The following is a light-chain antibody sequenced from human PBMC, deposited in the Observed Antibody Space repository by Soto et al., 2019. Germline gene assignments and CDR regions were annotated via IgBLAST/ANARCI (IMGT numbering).Light chain of an antibody. CDR2: GAS. Sequence: EIVMTQSPATLSVSPGERATLSCRASQSVSNNLAWYQQKPGQAPRLLIYGASTRATGIPARFSGSGSGTEFTLTISSLQSEDFAVYYWQQYNNWPPFTFGPGTKVDIK. V-gene: IGKV3-15*01. J-gene: IGKJ3*01. CDR1: QSVSNN. CDR3: QQYNNWPPFT.